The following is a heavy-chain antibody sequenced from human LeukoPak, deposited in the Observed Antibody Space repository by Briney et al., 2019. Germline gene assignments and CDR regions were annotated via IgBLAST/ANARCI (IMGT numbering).Heavy chain of an antibody. Sequence: ASVKVSCKASGYTFTAYYMHWVRQAAGQGLEWMGWINPHSGGTNFAQKFQGRVTMTRDTTVSTAYMELNTLTSDDTAVYYCARGGQIYDYVWGSYLDFWGQGNLVTVSS. CDR2: INPHSGGT. J-gene: IGHJ4*02. CDR3: ARGGQIYDYVWGSYLDF. CDR1: GYTFTAYY. V-gene: IGHV1-2*02. D-gene: IGHD3-16*02.